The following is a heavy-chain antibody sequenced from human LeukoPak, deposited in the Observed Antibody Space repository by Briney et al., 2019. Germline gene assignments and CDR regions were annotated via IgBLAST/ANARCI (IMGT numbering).Heavy chain of an antibody. D-gene: IGHD6-6*01. Sequence: GGSLRLSCAASGFTFSNAGMRGVGQARGKGGEGVGRIKTKSDGGTTDYAAPVKGRFTISRADSNNTLYLQMNSLKTEDTAVYYCTTERIAARPWGNWFDSGGQGPLVTVS. CDR1: GFTFSNAG. J-gene: IGHJ5*01. CDR3: TTERIAARPWGNWFDS. V-gene: IGHV3-15*01. CDR2: IKTKSDGGTT.